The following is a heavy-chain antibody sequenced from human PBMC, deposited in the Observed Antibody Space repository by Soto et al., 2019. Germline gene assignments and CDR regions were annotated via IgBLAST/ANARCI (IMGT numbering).Heavy chain of an antibody. D-gene: IGHD2-15*01. V-gene: IGHV1-3*01. CDR3: ARSVVVVAATTNLYYYYGMDV. J-gene: IGHJ6*02. CDR1: GYTFTSYA. Sequence: ASVKVSCKASGYTFTSYAMHWVRQAPGQRLEWMGWINAGNGTANYAQKFQGRVTITADESTSTAYMELSSLRSEDTAVYYCARSVVVVAATTNLYYYYGMDVWGQGTTVTVSS. CDR2: INAGNGTA.